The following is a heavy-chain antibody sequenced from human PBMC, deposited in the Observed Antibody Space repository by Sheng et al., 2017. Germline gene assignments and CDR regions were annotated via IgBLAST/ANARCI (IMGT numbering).Heavy chain of an antibody. Sequence: QVQLVQSGAEVKKPGASVKVSCKASGYTFTSYGISWVRQAPGQGLEWMGWISAYNGNTNYAQKLQGRVTMTTDTSTSTAYMELRSLRSDDTAVYYCARGLTGYCSGGSCLNYMDVWGKGTTVTVSS. J-gene: IGHJ6*03. CDR1: GYTFTSYG. CDR2: ISAYNGNT. V-gene: IGHV1-18*01. D-gene: IGHD2-15*01. CDR3: ARGLTGYCSGGSCLNYMDV.